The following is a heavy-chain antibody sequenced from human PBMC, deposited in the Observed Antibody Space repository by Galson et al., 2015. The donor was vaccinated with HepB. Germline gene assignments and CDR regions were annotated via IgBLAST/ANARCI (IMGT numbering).Heavy chain of an antibody. J-gene: IGHJ4*02. CDR2: ISNSSSYI. CDR1: GFTFSSYS. Sequence: SLRLSCAASGFTFSSYSMNWVRQAPGKGLEWVSSISNSSSYIYYADSVKGRFTISRDNAKNSLYLQMNSLRAEDTAVYYCARSPLSSSSWSPKLFYFDYWGQGTLVTVSS. D-gene: IGHD6-13*01. V-gene: IGHV3-21*01. CDR3: ARSPLSSSSWSPKLFYFDY.